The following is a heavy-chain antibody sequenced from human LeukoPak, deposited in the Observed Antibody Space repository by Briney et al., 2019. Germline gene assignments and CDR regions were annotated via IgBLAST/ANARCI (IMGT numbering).Heavy chain of an antibody. CDR3: ARERQEWAAAATYNWFDP. Sequence: ASVKVSCTSSGYTFTVYYMHWVRQAPGQGLEWMRWINPNSGGTNYAQKFQGRVTMTRDTSISTAYMELSRLRSDDTAVYYCARERQEWAAAATYNWFDPWGQGTLVTVSS. J-gene: IGHJ5*02. CDR1: GYTFTVYY. D-gene: IGHD6-13*01. V-gene: IGHV1-2*02. CDR2: INPNSGGT.